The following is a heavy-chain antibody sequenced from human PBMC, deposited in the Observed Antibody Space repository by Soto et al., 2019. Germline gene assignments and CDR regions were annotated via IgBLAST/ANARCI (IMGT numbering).Heavy chain of an antibody. CDR1: PFTFSGXA. J-gene: IGHJ4*02. Sequence: LXLXCASSPFTFSGXAMSLVLHAPGKWLEWVSGISGRGDGTYYVDSLKGRFTISRDNSKNSMYLQMSSLRAGDTAVYFCAKHEGISTVTPFNFWGQGTVGTVSS. V-gene: IGHV3-23*01. CDR2: ISGRGDGT. D-gene: IGHD4-17*01. CDR3: AKHEGISTVTPFNF.